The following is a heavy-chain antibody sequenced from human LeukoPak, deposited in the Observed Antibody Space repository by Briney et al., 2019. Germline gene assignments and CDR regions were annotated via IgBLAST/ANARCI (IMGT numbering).Heavy chain of an antibody. D-gene: IGHD4-23*01. CDR2: INPNSGGT. V-gene: IGHV1-2*06. CDR1: GYTFTGYY. Sequence: ASVKVSCKASGYTFTGYYMHWVRQAPGQGLEWMGRINPNSGGTNYAQKFQGRVTMTRDTSISTAYMELSSLRSEDTAVYYCAREDYGGNSLGYWGQGTLVTVSS. CDR3: AREDYGGNSLGY. J-gene: IGHJ4*02.